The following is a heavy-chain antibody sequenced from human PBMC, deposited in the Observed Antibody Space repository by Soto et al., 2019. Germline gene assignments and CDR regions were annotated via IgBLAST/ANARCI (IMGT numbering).Heavy chain of an antibody. V-gene: IGHV3-30*18. D-gene: IGHD2-21*02. CDR3: AKTVVTSPWYYGMDV. Sequence: QVQLVESGGGVVQPGRSLRLSCAASGFTFSSYGKHWVRQAPGKGLEWVAVISYDGSNKYYADSVKGRFTISRDNSKNTLYLQMNSLRAEDTAVYYCAKTVVTSPWYYGMDVWGQGTTVTVSS. CDR2: ISYDGSNK. CDR1: GFTFSSYG. J-gene: IGHJ6*02.